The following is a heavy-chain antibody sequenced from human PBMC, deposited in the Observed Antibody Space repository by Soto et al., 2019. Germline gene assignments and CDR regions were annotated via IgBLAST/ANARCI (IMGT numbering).Heavy chain of an antibody. J-gene: IGHJ6*02. CDR3: ARTDFWSGYPRVGDYYGMDV. CDR1: GYTFTSYA. CDR2: INAGNGNT. Sequence: GASVKVSCKASGYTFTSYAMHWVRQAPGQRLEWMGWINAGNGNTKYSQKFQGRVTITRDTSANTAYMELSSLRSEDTAVYYCARTDFWSGYPRVGDYYGMDVWGQGTTVTVSS. V-gene: IGHV1-3*01. D-gene: IGHD3-3*01.